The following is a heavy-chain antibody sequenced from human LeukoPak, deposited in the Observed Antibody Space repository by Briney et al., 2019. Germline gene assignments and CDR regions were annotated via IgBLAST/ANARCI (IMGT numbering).Heavy chain of an antibody. Sequence: GGSLRLSCAASGFTFSSYWMSWVRQAPGKGLEWVANIKQDGSEKYYVDSVKDRFTISRDNAKNTLYLQMNSLRAEDTAVYYCARDPSDFWSGYYPLDVWGKGTTVTVSS. CDR2: IKQDGSEK. J-gene: IGHJ6*04. V-gene: IGHV3-7*01. CDR1: GFTFSSYW. CDR3: ARDPSDFWSGYYPLDV. D-gene: IGHD3-3*01.